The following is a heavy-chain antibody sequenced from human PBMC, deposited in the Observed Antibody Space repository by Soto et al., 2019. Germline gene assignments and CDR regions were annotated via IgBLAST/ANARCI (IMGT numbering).Heavy chain of an antibody. CDR2: IRRKAYGGTT. CDR1: GFTFGDYA. CDR3: TRGRSFLEWLYHDANAFDI. V-gene: IGHV3-49*03. Sequence: GGSLRLSCTASGFTFGDYAMSWFCQAPGKGLEWVGFIRRKAYGGTTEYAASVKGRFTISRDDSKSIAHLQMNSLKTEDTAVYYCTRGRSFLEWLYHDANAFDIWGQGTMVTVSS. D-gene: IGHD3-3*01. J-gene: IGHJ3*02.